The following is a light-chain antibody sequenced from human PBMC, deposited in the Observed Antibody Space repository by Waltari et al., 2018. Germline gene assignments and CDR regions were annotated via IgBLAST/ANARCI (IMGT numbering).Light chain of an antibody. J-gene: IGLJ3*02. Sequence: QTVVTQEPSLTVSPGGTVTLTCASSTGAVTSGYFPIWFQQKPGQAPRPLIYSTSNKHSWTPALFSGSLLGDKAALTLSAVQPEDEAEYYCLLYHSGAQLWVFGGGTKLTVL. CDR3: LLYHSGAQLWV. V-gene: IGLV7-43*01. CDR2: STS. CDR1: TGAVTSGYF.